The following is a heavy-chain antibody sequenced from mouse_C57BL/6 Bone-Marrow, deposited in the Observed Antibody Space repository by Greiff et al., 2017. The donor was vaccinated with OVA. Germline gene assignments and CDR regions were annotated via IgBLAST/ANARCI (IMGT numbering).Heavy chain of an antibody. CDR2: INPNNGGT. CDR1: GYTFTDYY. Sequence: VQLQQSGPELVKPGASVKISCKASGYTFTDYYMNWVKQSHGKSLEWIGDINPNNGGTSYNQKFKGKATLTVDKSSSTAYMELRSLTSEDSAVYYCAFSYDYDDSFDYGGQGTTLTVSS. D-gene: IGHD2-4*01. J-gene: IGHJ2*01. CDR3: AFSYDYDDSFDY. V-gene: IGHV1-26*01.